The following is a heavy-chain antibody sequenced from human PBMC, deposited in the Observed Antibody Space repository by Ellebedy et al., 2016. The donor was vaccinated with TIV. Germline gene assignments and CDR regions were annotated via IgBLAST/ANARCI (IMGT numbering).Heavy chain of an antibody. J-gene: IGHJ3*02. Sequence: GESLKISXAASGFTFSSYGMHWVRQAPGKGLEWVAVIWYDGSNKYYADSVKGRFTISRDNSKNTLYLQMNSLRAEDTAVYYCARTYYYDSSASGGAAFDIWGQGTMVTVSS. V-gene: IGHV3-33*01. CDR2: IWYDGSNK. CDR1: GFTFSSYG. D-gene: IGHD3-22*01. CDR3: ARTYYYDSSASGGAAFDI.